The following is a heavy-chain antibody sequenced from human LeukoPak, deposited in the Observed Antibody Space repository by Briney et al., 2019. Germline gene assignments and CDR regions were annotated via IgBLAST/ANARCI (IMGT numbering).Heavy chain of an antibody. V-gene: IGHV4-39*01. J-gene: IGHJ5*02. D-gene: IGHD3-22*01. CDR3: ATRYYYDSSGYYYA. CDR2: IYYSGST. CDR1: GGSISSSSYY. Sequence: SETLSLTCTVSGGSISSSSYYWGWICQPPGKGLEWIGNIYYSGSTYYNPSLKSRVTISVDTSKNQFSLKLSSVTAADTAVYYCATRYYYDSSGYYYAWGQGTLVTVSS.